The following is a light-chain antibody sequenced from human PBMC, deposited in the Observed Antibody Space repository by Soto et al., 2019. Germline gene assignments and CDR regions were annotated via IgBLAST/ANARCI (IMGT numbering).Light chain of an antibody. Sequence: EIVLTQSPGTLSLSPGERATLSCRASQSVSSSYLAWYQQKPGQAPRLLIYGACSRATGIPDRFSGSGSGTDFPLTISRLEPEDFAVYYCQQYGSSPKVTFGGGNKVEIK. CDR2: GAC. CDR1: QSVSSSY. CDR3: QQYGSSPKVT. J-gene: IGKJ4*01. V-gene: IGKV3-20*01.